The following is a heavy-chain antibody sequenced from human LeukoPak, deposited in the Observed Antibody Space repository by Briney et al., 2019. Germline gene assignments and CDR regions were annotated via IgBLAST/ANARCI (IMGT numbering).Heavy chain of an antibody. J-gene: IGHJ3*02. CDR2: IYHSGST. V-gene: IGHV4-38-2*01. CDR1: GYSISSGYY. D-gene: IGHD7-27*01. Sequence: PSETLSLTCAVSGYSISSGYYWGWIRQPPGKGLEWGGSIYHSGSTYYNPSLKSRVTISVDTCKNQFSLKLSSVTAADTAVYYCARHSLNWGFDAFDIWGQGTMVTVSS. CDR3: ARHSLNWGFDAFDI.